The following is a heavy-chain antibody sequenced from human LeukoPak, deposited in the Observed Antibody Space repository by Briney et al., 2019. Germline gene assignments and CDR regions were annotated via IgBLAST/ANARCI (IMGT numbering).Heavy chain of an antibody. CDR2: IYYSGST. CDR3: ARLDIAGTSYVFDY. CDR1: GGSISSYY. V-gene: IGHV4-59*01. J-gene: IGHJ4*02. Sequence: PSETLSLTYTVSGGSISSYYWSWIRQPPGKGLEWIGYIYYSGSTNYNPSLKSRVTISVDTSKNRFSLKLSSVTAADTAVYYCARLDIAGTSYVFDYWGQGTLVTVSS. D-gene: IGHD1-20*01.